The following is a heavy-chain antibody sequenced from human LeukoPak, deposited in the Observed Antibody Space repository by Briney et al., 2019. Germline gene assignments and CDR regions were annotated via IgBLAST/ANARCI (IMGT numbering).Heavy chain of an antibody. J-gene: IGHJ1*01. CDR2: IHYSGST. D-gene: IGHD2-21*02. Sequence: SETLSLTCAVSGGSTSTSSHYWGWVRQPPGKGLEWIGYIHYSGSTNYNPSLKSRVAISLDTSKNQFSLNLSSVTAADTAVYYCARGTGGDPYHFLLWGQGTLVTVSS. CDR1: GGSTSTSSHY. CDR3: ARGTGGDPYHFLL. V-gene: IGHV4-61*05.